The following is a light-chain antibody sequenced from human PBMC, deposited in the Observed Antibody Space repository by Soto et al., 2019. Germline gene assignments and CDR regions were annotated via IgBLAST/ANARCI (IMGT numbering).Light chain of an antibody. CDR1: SSDVGGYNY. CDR2: DVS. CDR3: SSYTSRSTLDYV. J-gene: IGLJ1*01. Sequence: QSVLTQPASVSGSPGQSITISCTGTSSDVGGYNYVSWYQQYPGKAPKLMIYDVSNRPSGVSNRFSGSKSGNTASLTISGLQAEYEADYYCSSYTSRSTLDYVFGTGTKLTVL. V-gene: IGLV2-14*03.